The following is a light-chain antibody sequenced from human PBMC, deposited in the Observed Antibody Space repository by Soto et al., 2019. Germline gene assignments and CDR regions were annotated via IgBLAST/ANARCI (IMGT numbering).Light chain of an antibody. V-gene: IGKV1-5*03. Sequence: DIQMTQSPSTLSGSVGDRVTITCRASQTISSWVAWYQQKPGKAPKLLIYKASTLKSGVPSRFSGSGSGTEFTLTISTLQPDDFATYECQPYNSYSEAFGQGTKVELK. CDR3: QPYNSYSEA. J-gene: IGKJ1*01. CDR2: KAS. CDR1: QTISSW.